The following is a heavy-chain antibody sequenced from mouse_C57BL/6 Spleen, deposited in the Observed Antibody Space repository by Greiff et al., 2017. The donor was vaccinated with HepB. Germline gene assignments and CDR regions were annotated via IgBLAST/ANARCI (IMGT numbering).Heavy chain of an antibody. CDR3: VRQAMIRYAMDY. Sequence: EVMLVESGGGLVQPKGSLKLSCAASGFSFNTYAMNWVRQAPGKGLEWVARIRSKSNNYATYYADSVKDRFTISRDDSESMLYLQMNNLKTEDTAMYYCVRQAMIRYAMDYWGQGTSVTVSS. CDR2: IRSKSNNYAT. V-gene: IGHV10-1*01. CDR1: GFSFNTYA. D-gene: IGHD2-3*01. J-gene: IGHJ4*01.